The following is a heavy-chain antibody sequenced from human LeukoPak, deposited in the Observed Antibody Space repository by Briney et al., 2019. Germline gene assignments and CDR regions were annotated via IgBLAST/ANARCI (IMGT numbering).Heavy chain of an antibody. D-gene: IGHD4-17*01. CDR2: IIPIFGTA. J-gene: IGHJ5*02. CDR1: GGTFSSYA. CDR3: ARVGSTVTSFNGWFDP. V-gene: IGHV1-69*13. Sequence: ASVKVSCKASGGTFSSYAISWVRQAPGQGLEWMGGIIPIFGTANYAQKFQGRVTITADESTSTAYMELSSLRSEDTAVYYCARVGSTVTSFNGWFDPWGQGTLVTVSS.